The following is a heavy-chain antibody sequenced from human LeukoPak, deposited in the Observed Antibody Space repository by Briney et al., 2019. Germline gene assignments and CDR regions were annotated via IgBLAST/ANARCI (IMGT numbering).Heavy chain of an antibody. CDR2: GDYSGGT. Sequence: SETLSLTCTVSGDSFSSVTDYWAWIRQPPGKGLEWIASGDYSGGTYYNPSLESRVAISADMSKNQFSLKLTSVTGADTAVYYCARSCDSSGYYVFDLWGRGTLVTVSS. J-gene: IGHJ2*01. CDR1: GDSFSSVTDY. CDR3: ARSCDSSGYYVFDL. D-gene: IGHD3-22*01. V-gene: IGHV4-39*07.